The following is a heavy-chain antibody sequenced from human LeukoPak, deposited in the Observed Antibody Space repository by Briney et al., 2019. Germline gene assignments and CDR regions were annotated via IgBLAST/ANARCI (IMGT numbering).Heavy chain of an antibody. D-gene: IGHD3-9*01. CDR3: TRDSPYYDILTDYNDY. V-gene: IGHV3-49*04. J-gene: IGHJ4*02. CDR2: IRSKAYGGTT. CDR1: GFTFGDYA. Sequence: QTGRSLRLSCTASGFTFGDYAMSWVRQAPGKGLEWVGFIRSKAYGGTTEYAASVKGRFTISRDDSKSIAYLQMNSLKTEDTAVYYCTRDSPYYDILTDYNDYWGQGTLVTVSS.